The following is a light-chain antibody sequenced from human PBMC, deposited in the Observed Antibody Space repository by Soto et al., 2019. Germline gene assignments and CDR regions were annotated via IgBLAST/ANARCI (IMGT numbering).Light chain of an antibody. CDR2: AAS. Sequence: DIQMTQSPSSLSAFVGDRVTITCRTSQSLRSYLNWYQQKPGKAPKLLLSAASTLQSGVPSRFSGSGSRTDFTLTISRLQHEDFATYYCQKRYSTPYTFGQGTKLEIE. J-gene: IGKJ2*01. CDR3: QKRYSTPYT. V-gene: IGKV1-39*01. CDR1: QSLRSY.